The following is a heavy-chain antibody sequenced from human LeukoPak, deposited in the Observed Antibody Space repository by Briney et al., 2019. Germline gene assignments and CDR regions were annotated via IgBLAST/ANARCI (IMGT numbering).Heavy chain of an antibody. V-gene: IGHV4-39*01. D-gene: IGHD3-9*01. CDR1: GGSISSNSYY. Sequence: PSETLSLTCTVSGGSISSNSYYWGWIRQPPGKGLVWIGSIYYSGSTYYNPSLKSRVTISVDTSKNHFSLKLSSVTAADTAVYYCARQYYDILTGYYTDYYFDYWGQGTLVTVCS. CDR2: IYYSGST. CDR3: ARQYYDILTGYYTDYYFDY. J-gene: IGHJ4*02.